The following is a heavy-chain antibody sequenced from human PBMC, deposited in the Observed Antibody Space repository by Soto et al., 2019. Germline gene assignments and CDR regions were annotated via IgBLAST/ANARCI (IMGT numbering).Heavy chain of an antibody. CDR3: ARGGYFDSSNYLAY. J-gene: IGHJ4*02. CDR2: INAGNADT. D-gene: IGHD3-22*01. Sequence: ASVKVSCKASGYTFSNYAVYWVRQAPGQRLEWLGWINAGNADTKYSQNFQGRVSLTRDISASTTYMELSSLRSEDTAVYYCARGGYFDSSNYLAYWGLGTLVTVSS. V-gene: IGHV1-3*01. CDR1: GYTFSNYA.